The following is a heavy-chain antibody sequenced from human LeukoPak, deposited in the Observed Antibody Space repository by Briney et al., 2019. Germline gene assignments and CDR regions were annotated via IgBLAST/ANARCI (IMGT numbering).Heavy chain of an antibody. CDR2: VSGTSSSS. V-gene: IGHV3-23*01. J-gene: IGHJ3*02. CDR3: AKGRSSFWSGFDAFDI. D-gene: IGHD3-3*01. CDR1: GFTFSNYA. Sequence: GGSLRLSCAASGFTFSNYAVSWVRQAPGKGLEWVSAVSGTSSSSYYADSVKGRFTISRDNSKNTLYLQMNGLRAEDTAVYYCAKGRSSFWSGFDAFDIWGQGTMVTVSS.